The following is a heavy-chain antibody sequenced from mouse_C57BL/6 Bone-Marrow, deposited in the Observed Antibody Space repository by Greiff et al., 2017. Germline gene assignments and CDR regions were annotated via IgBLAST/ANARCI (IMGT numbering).Heavy chain of an antibody. CDR2: IYPRSGNT. J-gene: IGHJ3*01. CDR1: GYTFTSYG. CDR3: AWGNGWFAY. V-gene: IGHV1-81*01. D-gene: IGHD2-1*01. Sequence: QVQLQQSGAELARPGASVKLSCKASGYTFTSYGISWVKQRTGQGLEWIGEIYPRSGNTYYNEKFKGKATLTADKSSSTAYMELRSLTSEDSAVYFCAWGNGWFAYWGQGTLVTVSA.